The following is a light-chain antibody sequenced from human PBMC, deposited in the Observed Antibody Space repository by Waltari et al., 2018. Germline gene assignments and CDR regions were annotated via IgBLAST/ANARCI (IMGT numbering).Light chain of an antibody. Sequence: DIQMTQSPSSLSASVGDRVTITCQATEDITNYLNWYQQKPGKAHKLLIYEASNLETGVPSRFSGSGSGTDFTFAISSLQPEDVATYYCQQYHDLPTFGQGTRLEIK. CDR3: QQYHDLPT. CDR1: EDITNY. V-gene: IGKV1-33*01. J-gene: IGKJ5*01. CDR2: EAS.